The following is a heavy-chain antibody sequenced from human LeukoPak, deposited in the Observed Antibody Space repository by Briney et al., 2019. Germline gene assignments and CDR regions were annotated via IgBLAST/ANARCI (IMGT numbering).Heavy chain of an antibody. D-gene: IGHD3-16*01. Sequence: PSETLSLTCNVSGGSIGGHYWTWIRQPPGKGLEWIGYIYYTGSANYHPSLTSRVTMSVDTSKNQFSLRLNSVTAADTAVYYCARGGRIDYYYYYMDVWGKGTTVTVSS. CDR2: IYYTGSA. J-gene: IGHJ6*03. CDR3: ARGGRIDYYYYYMDV. V-gene: IGHV4-59*11. CDR1: GGSIGGHY.